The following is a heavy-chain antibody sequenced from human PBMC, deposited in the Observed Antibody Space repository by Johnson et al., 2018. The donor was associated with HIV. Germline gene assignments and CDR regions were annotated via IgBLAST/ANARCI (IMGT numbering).Heavy chain of an antibody. CDR2: LSNDGSHK. J-gene: IGHJ3*02. CDR3: ARGKGAAAGLDAFDI. V-gene: IGHV3-30*07. D-gene: IGHD6-13*01. CDR1: GFSFRDFS. Sequence: QVLLVESGGGVVQPGRSLRLSFAASGFSFRDFSMHWVRQSPGKGLEWVTVLSNDGSHKLYADSVKGRFTISRDIFKNSVYLQMESLRVEDTALYYCARGKGAAAGLDAFDIWGQGTMVIVSS.